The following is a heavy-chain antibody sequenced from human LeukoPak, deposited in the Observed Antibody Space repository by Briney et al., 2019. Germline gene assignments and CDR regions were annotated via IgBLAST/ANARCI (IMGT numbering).Heavy chain of an antibody. CDR2: IYYSGRT. V-gene: IGHV4-59*01. Sequence: SETLSLTCTVSGGSISSYYWSWIRQPPGKGLEWTGYIYYSGRTNYNPSLKSRVTISVDTSKNQFSLKLSSVTAAGTAVYYCARGPNRYYFDYWGQGTLVTVSS. D-gene: IGHD2/OR15-2a*01. CDR1: GGSISSYY. J-gene: IGHJ4*02. CDR3: ARGPNRYYFDY.